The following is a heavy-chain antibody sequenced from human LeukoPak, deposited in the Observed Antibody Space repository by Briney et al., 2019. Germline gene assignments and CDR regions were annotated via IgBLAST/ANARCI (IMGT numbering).Heavy chain of an antibody. CDR1: GFTFSSYS. D-gene: IGHD1-1*01. V-gene: IGHV3-21*01. CDR3: ARDFAGTTSYYFDY. J-gene: IGHJ4*02. CDR2: ISSSSSYI. Sequence: GGSLRLSCAASGFTFSSYSMTWVRQAPGKGLEWVSSISSSSSYIYYADSVKGRFTISRDNAKNSLYLQMNSLRAEDTAVYYCARDFAGTTSYYFDYWGQGTLVTVSS.